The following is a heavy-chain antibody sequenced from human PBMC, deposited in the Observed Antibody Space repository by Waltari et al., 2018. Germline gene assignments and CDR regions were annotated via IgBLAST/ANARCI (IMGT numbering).Heavy chain of an antibody. CDR2: LESDGRRT. Sequence: EVHLVASGGGLVKPGRSLRLYCSASGFTFSAYFMHWFRQDPGKGLVWVSRLESDGRRTSFADSLKGRFTISRDNTDNTFYLQMNSLRVDDTGIYYCVRDAGMGRPHYWGQGTVVTVSS. CDR3: VRDAGMGRPHY. D-gene: IGHD6-13*01. V-gene: IGHV3-74*01. J-gene: IGHJ4*02. CDR1: GFTFSAYF.